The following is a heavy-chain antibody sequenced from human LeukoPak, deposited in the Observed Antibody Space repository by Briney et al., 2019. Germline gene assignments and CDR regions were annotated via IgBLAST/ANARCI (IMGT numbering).Heavy chain of an antibody. CDR3: ARVASDSSGWYHFDC. Sequence: GESLRLSCAASGFTVNTNYMSWVRQAPGRGLEFVSLISIGGTTKYADSVKGRFTVSRDNSRNTLYIQMNSLRGEDTAVYYCARVASDSSGWYHFDCWGQGALVTVSS. CDR2: ISIGGTT. J-gene: IGHJ4*02. V-gene: IGHV3-53*01. D-gene: IGHD6-19*01. CDR1: GFTVNTNY.